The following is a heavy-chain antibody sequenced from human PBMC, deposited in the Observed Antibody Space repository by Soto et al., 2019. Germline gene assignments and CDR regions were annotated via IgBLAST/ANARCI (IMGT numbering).Heavy chain of an antibody. J-gene: IGHJ4*02. CDR1: GFTFSSYG. Sequence: GGSLRLSCAASGFTFSSYGMHWVRQAPGKGLEWVAVISYDGSNKYYADSVKGRFTISRDNSKNTLYLQMNSLRAEDTAVYYCAKDASTYYDYVWGSSYFDYWGQGTLVTVSS. CDR3: AKDASTYYDYVWGSSYFDY. D-gene: IGHD3-16*01. CDR2: ISYDGSNK. V-gene: IGHV3-30*18.